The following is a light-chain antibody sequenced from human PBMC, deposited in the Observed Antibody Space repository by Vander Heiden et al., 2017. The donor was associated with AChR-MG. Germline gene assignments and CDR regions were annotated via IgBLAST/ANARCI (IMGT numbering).Light chain of an antibody. CDR2: GAS. J-gene: IGKJ2*01. V-gene: IGKV3-15*01. CDR1: QSVSNN. Sequence: EIVMTQSPATLSVSPGERATLSCRASQSVSNNLAWFLQKPGQAPRLLIFGASTRAPGIAARFSGSGSGTEFTLTISSLESEDFAVFYCQQYNNWPYTFGQGTKLDIK. CDR3: QQYNNWPYT.